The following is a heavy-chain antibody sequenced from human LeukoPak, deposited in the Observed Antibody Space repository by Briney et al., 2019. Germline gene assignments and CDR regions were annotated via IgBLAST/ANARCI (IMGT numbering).Heavy chain of an antibody. V-gene: IGHV4-59*01. Sequence: SETLSLTCTVSGGSISSYYWSWIRQPPGKGLEWIGYIYYGGSTNYNPSLKSRVTISVDTSKNQFSLKLSSVTAADTAVYYCASGWLLDYWGQGTLVTVSS. CDR3: ASGWLLDY. D-gene: IGHD6-19*01. J-gene: IGHJ4*02. CDR2: IYYGGST. CDR1: GGSISSYY.